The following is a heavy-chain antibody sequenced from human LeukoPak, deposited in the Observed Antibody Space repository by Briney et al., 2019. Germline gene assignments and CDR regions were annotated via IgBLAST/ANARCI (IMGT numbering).Heavy chain of an antibody. CDR3: ATHSSGYYHIFDY. V-gene: IGHV1-2*06. CDR1: GYTFTGYY. CDR2: INPNSGGT. Sequence: ASVKVSCKASGYTFTGYYMHWVRQAPGQGLEWMGRINPNSGGTNYAQKFQGRVTMTRDTSISTAYMELSRLRSDDTAVYYCATHSSGYYHIFDYWGQGTLVTVSS. D-gene: IGHD3-22*01. J-gene: IGHJ4*02.